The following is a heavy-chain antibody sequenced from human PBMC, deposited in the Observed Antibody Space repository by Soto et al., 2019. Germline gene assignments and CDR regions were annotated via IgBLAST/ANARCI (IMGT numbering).Heavy chain of an antibody. CDR1: GFTFGDYA. CDR2: IRRNAYGGTT. CDR3: TRASSLDFDF. Sequence: GGSLRLSCTTSGFTFGDYALSWVRQAPGKGLEWVGFIRRNAYGGTTDYAASVKGRFTISRDDSKSIAYLQMNSLRTEDTALHYCTRASSLDFDFWGQGTLVTVSS. D-gene: IGHD3-16*01. V-gene: IGHV3-49*04. J-gene: IGHJ4*02.